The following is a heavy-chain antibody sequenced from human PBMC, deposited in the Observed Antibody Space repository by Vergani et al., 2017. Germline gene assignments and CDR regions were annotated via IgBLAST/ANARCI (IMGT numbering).Heavy chain of an antibody. CDR1: GGSISSSSYY. J-gene: IGHJ4*02. CDR2: IYYSGST. CDR3: ARHYGGMLQHFDY. D-gene: IGHD2-8*01. Sequence: QLQLQESGPGLVKPSETLSLTCTVSGGSISSSSYYWGWIRQPPGKGLEWIGSIYYSGSTYYNPSLKSRVTISVDTSKNQFSLKLSSVTAADTAVYYCARHYGGMLQHFDYWGQGTLVTVSS. V-gene: IGHV4-39*01.